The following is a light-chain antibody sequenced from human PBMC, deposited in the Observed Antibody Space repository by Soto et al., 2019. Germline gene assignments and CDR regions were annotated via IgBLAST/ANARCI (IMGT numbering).Light chain of an antibody. CDR3: CSYAGSSTYV. J-gene: IGLJ1*01. Sequence: QAALTQPASVSGSPGQSITLSCPGTSSDVGGYNLVSWYQQHPGKAPKLMIYEGSKRPSGVSNRFSGSKSGTTASLTISGLQAEDEADYYCCSYAGSSTYVFGTGTKVTVL. CDR2: EGS. CDR1: SSDVGGYNL. V-gene: IGLV2-23*01.